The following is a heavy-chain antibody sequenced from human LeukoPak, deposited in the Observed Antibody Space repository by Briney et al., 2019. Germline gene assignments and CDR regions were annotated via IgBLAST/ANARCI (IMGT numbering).Heavy chain of an antibody. CDR2: IYTSGST. Sequence: SETLSLTCTVSGGSISSYYWSWIRQPAGKGLEWIGRIYTSGSTNYNPSLKSRVTMSVDTSKNQFSLKLRSVTAADTAVYYCARAENYYDSSGYYSWAFDIWGQGTMVTVSS. CDR1: GGSISSYY. V-gene: IGHV4-4*07. D-gene: IGHD3-22*01. J-gene: IGHJ3*02. CDR3: ARAENYYDSSGYYSWAFDI.